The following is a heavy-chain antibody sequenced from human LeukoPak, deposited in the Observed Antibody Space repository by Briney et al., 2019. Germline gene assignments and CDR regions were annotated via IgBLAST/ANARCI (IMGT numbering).Heavy chain of an antibody. V-gene: IGHV4-59*01. D-gene: IGHD3-22*01. CDR1: GGSISSYY. CDR3: ASGPVDYDSSGYYNWYFDL. J-gene: IGHJ2*01. CDR2: IYYSGST. Sequence: PSETLSLTCTVSGGSISSYYWSWIRQPPGKGLEWIGYIYYSGSTNYNPSLKSRVTISVDTSKNQFSLKLSSVTAADTAVYYCASGPVDYDSSGYYNWYFDLWGRGTLVTVSS.